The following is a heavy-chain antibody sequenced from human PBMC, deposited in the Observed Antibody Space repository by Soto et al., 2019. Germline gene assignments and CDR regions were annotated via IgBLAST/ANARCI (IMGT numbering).Heavy chain of an antibody. CDR2: IYYSGST. J-gene: IGHJ4*02. Sequence: PSETLSLTCTVSGGSISSSSYYWGWIRQPPGKGLEWIGSIYYSGSTYYNPSLKSRVTISVDTSKNQFSLKLSSVTAADTAVYYCASDLEDEYYFDYWGQGTLVTVSS. CDR3: ASDLEDEYYFDY. V-gene: IGHV4-39*01. CDR1: GGSISSSSYY.